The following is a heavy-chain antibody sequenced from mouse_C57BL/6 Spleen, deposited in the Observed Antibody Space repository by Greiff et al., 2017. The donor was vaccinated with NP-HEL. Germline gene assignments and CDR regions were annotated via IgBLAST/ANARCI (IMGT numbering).Heavy chain of an antibody. D-gene: IGHD2-3*01. V-gene: IGHV2-9*01. CDR2: LWAGGST. Sequence: VQVVESGPGLVAPSQSLSITCTVSGFSLTSYGVDWVRQPPGKGLEWLGVLWAGGSTNYNSAPMSSLSIRKDNSNSQVVLKMNCLQHDDTAMYYCAKVGDGCGLADWGQGTLVTVST. CDR3: AKVGDGCGLAD. CDR1: GFSLTSYG. J-gene: IGHJ3*01.